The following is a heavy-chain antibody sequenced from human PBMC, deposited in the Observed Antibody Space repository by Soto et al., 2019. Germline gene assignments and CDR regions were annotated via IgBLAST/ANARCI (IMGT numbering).Heavy chain of an antibody. CDR2: ISSSGSTI. CDR1: GFTFSSYE. CDR3: ARDYGDYTPINWFDP. D-gene: IGHD4-17*01. J-gene: IGHJ5*02. Sequence: PGGSLRLSCAASGFTFSSYEMNWVRQAPGKGLEWVSYISSSGSTIYYADSVKGRFTISRGNAKNSLYLQMNSLRAEDTAVYYCARDYGDYTPINWFDPWGQGTLVTVSS. V-gene: IGHV3-48*03.